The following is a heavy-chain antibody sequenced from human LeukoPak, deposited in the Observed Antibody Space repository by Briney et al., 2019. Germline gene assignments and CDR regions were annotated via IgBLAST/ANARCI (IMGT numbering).Heavy chain of an antibody. J-gene: IGHJ5*02. CDR2: FNPHGRP. CDR1: GYTFNTHY. Sequence: GASVKVSCKASGYTFNTHYIHWVRQAPGQGLEWMGMFNPHGRPRHSQKFQGRVTMTTDTSTSTAYMELRSLRSDDTAVYYCARDGIVVVPAAIGGNWFDPWGQGTLVTVSS. V-gene: IGHV1-46*02. D-gene: IGHD2-2*01. CDR3: ARDGIVVVPAAIGGNWFDP.